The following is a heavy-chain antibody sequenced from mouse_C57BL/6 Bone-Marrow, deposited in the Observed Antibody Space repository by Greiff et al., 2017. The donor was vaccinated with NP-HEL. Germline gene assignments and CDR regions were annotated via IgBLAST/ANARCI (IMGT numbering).Heavy chain of an antibody. CDR2: IDPENGDT. CDR1: GFNIKDDY. CDR3: TRGSNYGGDY. J-gene: IGHJ2*01. Sequence: EVKLMESGAELVRPGASVKLSCTASGFNIKDDYMHWVKQRPEQGLEWIGWIDPENGDTEYASKFQGKATITADKSSNTAYLQLSSLTSEDTAVYYCTRGSNYGGDYWGQGTTLTVSS. V-gene: IGHV14-4*01. D-gene: IGHD2-5*01.